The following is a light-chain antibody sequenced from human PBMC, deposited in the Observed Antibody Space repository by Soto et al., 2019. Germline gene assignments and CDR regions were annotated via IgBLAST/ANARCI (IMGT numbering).Light chain of an antibody. CDR3: QQYYNWPPIT. CDR2: GAS. Sequence: EIALTQSPGTLSLSPGERATLSCRASQSVSSRYFAWYQQKPGQAPRLLIYGASSRATGIPDRFSGSGSGTDFTLTISRLEPEDFAVYYCQQYYNWPPITFGQGTRLEIK. V-gene: IGKV3-20*01. CDR1: QSVSSRY. J-gene: IGKJ5*01.